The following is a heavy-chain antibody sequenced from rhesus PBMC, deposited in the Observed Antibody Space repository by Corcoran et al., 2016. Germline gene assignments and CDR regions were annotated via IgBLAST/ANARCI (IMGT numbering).Heavy chain of an antibody. CDR3: AGLMEVADV. CDR2: SNPYNGNP. Sequence: QVQLVQSGAEVKKPGSSVKVSCKASGYTFTDYYMHWVRQAPRQGLEWMGWSNPYNGNPKYAQKFQDRVTLTRETSTSTAYMELSSLRSEDTAVYYCAGLMEVADVWGPGVLVTVSS. V-gene: IGHV1S2*01. J-gene: IGHJ5-1*01. D-gene: IGHD2-33*01. CDR1: GYTFTDYY.